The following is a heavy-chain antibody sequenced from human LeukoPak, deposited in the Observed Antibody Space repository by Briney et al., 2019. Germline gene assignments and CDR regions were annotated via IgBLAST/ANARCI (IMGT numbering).Heavy chain of an antibody. V-gene: IGHV3-74*01. CDR3: ISSPQYAMDV. CDR2: INSDGKTT. J-gene: IGHJ6*02. D-gene: IGHD2-2*01. CDR1: GFTFSSNW. Sequence: GGSLRLSCAASGFTFSSNWMHWVRQAPGKGLVWVSRINSDGKTTNYADSAMGRFTISRDNAKNTLYLQMNSLRAEDTAVYYCISSPQYAMDVWGXXTTVTASS.